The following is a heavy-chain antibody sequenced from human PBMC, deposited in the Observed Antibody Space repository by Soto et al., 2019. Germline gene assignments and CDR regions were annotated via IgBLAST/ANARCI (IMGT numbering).Heavy chain of an antibody. D-gene: IGHD2-15*01. Sequence: EVQLWESGGGLVQPGGSLRLSCAASGFTFSSYAMSWVRQAPGKGLEWVSAISGSGGSTYYADSVKGRFTISRDNSKNTLYLQMNSLRAEDTAVYYCAQGYCSGGSCYSGYWGQGTLVTVSS. CDR3: AQGYCSGGSCYSGY. CDR1: GFTFSSYA. J-gene: IGHJ4*02. CDR2: ISGSGGST. V-gene: IGHV3-23*01.